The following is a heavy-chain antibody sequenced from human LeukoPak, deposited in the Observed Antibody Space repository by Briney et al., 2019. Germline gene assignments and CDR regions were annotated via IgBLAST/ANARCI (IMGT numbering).Heavy chain of an antibody. CDR3: ARCSGSYKYFHH. D-gene: IGHD3-22*01. CDR2: INHSGST. Sequence: SETLSLTCAVYGGSFSGYYWSWIRQPPGKGLEWIGEINHSGSTNYNPSLKSRVTISVDTSKNQFSLKLSSVTAADTAVYYCARCSGSYKYFHHWGQGTLVTVSS. V-gene: IGHV4-34*01. CDR1: GGSFSGYY. J-gene: IGHJ1*01.